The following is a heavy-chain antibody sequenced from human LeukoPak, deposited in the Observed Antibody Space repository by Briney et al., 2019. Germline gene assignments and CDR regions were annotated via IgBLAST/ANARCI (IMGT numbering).Heavy chain of an antibody. J-gene: IGHJ3*02. CDR3: AREGDGVEMATNDAFDI. V-gene: IGHV3-30-3*01. Sequence: QSGGSLRLSCAASGFTFSSYAMHWVRQAPGKGLEWVAVISYDGSNKYYADSVKGRFTISRDNSKNTLYLQMSSLRAEDTAVYYCAREGDGVEMATNDAFDIWGQGTMVTVSS. CDR1: GFTFSSYA. D-gene: IGHD5-24*01. CDR2: ISYDGSNK.